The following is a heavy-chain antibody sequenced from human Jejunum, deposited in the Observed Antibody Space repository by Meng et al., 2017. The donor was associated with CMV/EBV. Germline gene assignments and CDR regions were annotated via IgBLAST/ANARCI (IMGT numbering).Heavy chain of an antibody. CDR3: AKDVTHYDFWSGSVGMDV. Sequence: DYTIPWVRQAPGKGLEWVSLIDYNEDGSPYYSDSAKGRFTISRDSSKNSLYLQMNSLRIEDTALYYCAKDVTHYDFWSGSVGMDVWGQGATVTVSS. CDR1: DYT. D-gene: IGHD3-3*01. J-gene: IGHJ6*02. V-gene: IGHV3-43*01. CDR2: IDYNEDGSP.